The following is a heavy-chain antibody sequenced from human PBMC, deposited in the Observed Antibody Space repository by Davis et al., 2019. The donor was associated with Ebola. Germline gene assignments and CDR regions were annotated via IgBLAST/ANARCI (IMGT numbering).Heavy chain of an antibody. CDR1: GYIFSNHW. D-gene: IGHD4-23*01. Sequence: GESLKISCTASGYIFSNHWIGWVRPISGKGLEWMGIVYPGDSDTRYNPSFQGQVTMSADKSINTAYLHWSSLKASDTAMYYYAKPLYGDYAGIDCWGQGTLVTVSS. V-gene: IGHV5-51*01. J-gene: IGHJ4*02. CDR3: AKPLYGDYAGIDC. CDR2: VYPGDSDT.